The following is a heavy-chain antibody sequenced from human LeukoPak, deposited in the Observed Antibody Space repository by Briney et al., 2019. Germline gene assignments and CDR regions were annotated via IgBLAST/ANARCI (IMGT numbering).Heavy chain of an antibody. CDR2: IRQDGGQT. J-gene: IGHJ4*02. D-gene: IGHD3-10*01. CDR3: ARDGHSSGSFDY. V-gene: IGHV3-7*01. Sequence: GGSLRLSCAASELTFSGYWMNWVRQAPGKGLQWVGNIRQDGGQTHYSDSVKGRFTISRDNAKRSLYLRMNSLRPEDTAVYYCARDGHSSGSFDYWGQGTLVTVSS. CDR1: ELTFSGYW.